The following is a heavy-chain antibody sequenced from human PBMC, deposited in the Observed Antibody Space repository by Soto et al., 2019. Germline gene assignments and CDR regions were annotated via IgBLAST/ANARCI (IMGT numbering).Heavy chain of an antibody. Sequence: GGSLRLSCAASGFTLSSHWMSWVRQAPGKGLEWVANISPDSTGKYYADSVKGRFTISGDNAKDSLYLQMDSLRAEDTAVYYCARDPAGGAFDVWGQRTMVTVSS. CDR2: ISPDSTGK. CDR3: ARDPAGGAFDV. J-gene: IGHJ3*01. D-gene: IGHD2-15*01. V-gene: IGHV3-7*05. CDR1: GFTLSSHW.